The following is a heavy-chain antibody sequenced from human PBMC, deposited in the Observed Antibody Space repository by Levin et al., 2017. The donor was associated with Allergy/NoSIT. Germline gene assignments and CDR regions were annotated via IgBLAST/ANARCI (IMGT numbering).Heavy chain of an antibody. CDR1: GFTFSSYA. J-gene: IGHJ6*02. CDR3: ARGVAVAGARLAGMDV. V-gene: IGHV3-30*04. D-gene: IGHD6-19*01. Sequence: GGSLRLSCAASGFTFSSYAMHWVRQAPGKGLEWVAVISYDGSNKYYADSVKGRFTISRDNSKNTLYLQMNSLRAEDTAVYYCARGVAVAGARLAGMDVWGQGTTVTVSS. CDR2: ISYDGSNK.